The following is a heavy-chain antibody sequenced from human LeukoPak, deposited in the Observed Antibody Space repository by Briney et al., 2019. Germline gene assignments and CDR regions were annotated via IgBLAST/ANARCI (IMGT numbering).Heavy chain of an antibody. D-gene: IGHD3-3*01. J-gene: IGHJ4*02. V-gene: IGHV5-51*01. Sequence: GESLKISCKGSGYSFTSYWIGWVRPMPGKGLELMGIIYPGDSDTRYSPSFQGQVTISADKSISTAYLQWSSLKASDTAMYYCARGGIDFWSGYYAREFDYWGQGTLVTVSS. CDR2: IYPGDSDT. CDR1: GYSFTSYW. CDR3: ARGGIDFWSGYYAREFDY.